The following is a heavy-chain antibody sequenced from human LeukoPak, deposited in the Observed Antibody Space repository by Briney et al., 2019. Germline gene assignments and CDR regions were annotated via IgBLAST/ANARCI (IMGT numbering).Heavy chain of an antibody. V-gene: IGHV3-23*01. Sequence: GGSLRLSCAGSGFTFSRYVISWVRQAPGKGLEWVSAIGSSGGGTFYADSVKGRFTISRDNPDNTVYLQMNSVRDEDAALYYCARARWGAAGHHFDSWGQGTRVAVSS. CDR1: GFTFSRYV. CDR3: ARARWGAAGHHFDS. D-gene: IGHD1-26*01. J-gene: IGHJ4*02. CDR2: IGSSGGGT.